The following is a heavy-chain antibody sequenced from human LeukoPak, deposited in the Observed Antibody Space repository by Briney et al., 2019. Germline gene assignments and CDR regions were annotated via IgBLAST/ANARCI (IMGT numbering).Heavy chain of an antibody. Sequence: SVKVSCKASGGTFSSYAISWVRQAPGQGLEWMGGIIPIFGTANYAQKFQGRVTITADESTSTAYMELSSLRSEDTAVYYCARNDILTGYKYYFDYWGQGTLVIVSS. CDR2: IIPIFGTA. CDR3: ARNDILTGYKYYFDY. J-gene: IGHJ4*02. D-gene: IGHD3-9*01. CDR1: GGTFSSYA. V-gene: IGHV1-69*13.